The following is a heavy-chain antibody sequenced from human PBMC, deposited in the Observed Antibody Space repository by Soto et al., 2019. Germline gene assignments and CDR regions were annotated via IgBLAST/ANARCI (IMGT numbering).Heavy chain of an antibody. CDR1: GGSISSYY. V-gene: IGHV4-59*01. CDR2: IYYSGST. J-gene: IGHJ5*02. Sequence: SETLSLTCTVSGGSISSYYWSWIRQPPGKGLEWIGYIYYSGSTNYNPSLKSRVTISVDTSKNQFSLKLSSVTAADTAVYYCARGGKGYSSGGNWFDPWGQGTLVTVSS. D-gene: IGHD6-19*01. CDR3: ARGGKGYSSGGNWFDP.